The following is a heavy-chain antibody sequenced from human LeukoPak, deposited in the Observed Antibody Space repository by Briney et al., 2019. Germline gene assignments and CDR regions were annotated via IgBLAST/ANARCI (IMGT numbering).Heavy chain of an antibody. D-gene: IGHD2-2*02. CDR2: IYTSGST. J-gene: IGHJ6*02. V-gene: IGHV4-4*07. CDR3: ARVGYCSSTSCYTHRYYYGMDV. CDR1: GGSISSYY. Sequence: SETLSLTCTVSGGSISSYYWSWIRQPAGKGLEWIGRIYTSGSTNCNPSLKSRVTMSVDTSKNQFSLKLSSVTAADTAVYYCARVGYCSSTSCYTHRYYYGMDVWGQGTTVTVSS.